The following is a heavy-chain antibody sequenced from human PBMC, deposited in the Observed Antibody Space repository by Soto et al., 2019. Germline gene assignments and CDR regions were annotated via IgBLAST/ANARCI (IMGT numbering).Heavy chain of an antibody. CDR1: EFAFSTHA. Sequence: GGSLRLSCAASEFAFSTHAMHWVRQAPGEGLEWVAVISFDETNKYYADSVKGRFTISRDNSKNTLHLQMNSLRAEDTAVYYCSAARDYNWFDPWGQGTLVTVSS. CDR3: SAARDYNWFDP. CDR2: ISFDETNK. V-gene: IGHV3-30-3*01. D-gene: IGHD6-6*01. J-gene: IGHJ5*02.